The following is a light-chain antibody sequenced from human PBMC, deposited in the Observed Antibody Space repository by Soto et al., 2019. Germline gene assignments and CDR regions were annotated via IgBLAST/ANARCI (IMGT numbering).Light chain of an antibody. CDR1: QSVRSY. CDR3: QQRSNWPLT. V-gene: IGKV3-11*01. Sequence: EVVLTQSPATLSLSPGESATLSCRASQSVRSYLAWYQQKPGQAPRLLIYGASNRATGIPARFSGSGSGTDFTLTISSLEPEDFAVYYCQQRSNWPLTFGQGTRLEIK. CDR2: GAS. J-gene: IGKJ5*01.